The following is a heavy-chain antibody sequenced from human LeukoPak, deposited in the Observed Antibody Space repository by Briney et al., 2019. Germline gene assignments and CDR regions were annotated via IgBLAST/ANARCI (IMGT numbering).Heavy chain of an antibody. CDR1: GDSVSNNIAT. J-gene: IGHJ4*02. V-gene: IGHV6-1*01. CDR2: TYYRSRWGN. D-gene: IGHD6-13*01. CDR3: ARDLSWYLDY. Sequence: SQTLSLTCAISGDSVSNNIATWNWVRQSPSRGLEWLGRTYYRSRWGNDYAISVKSRITINPDTSRNQFSLQLNSVTPEDTAVYYCARDLSWYLDYWGQGTLVTVSS.